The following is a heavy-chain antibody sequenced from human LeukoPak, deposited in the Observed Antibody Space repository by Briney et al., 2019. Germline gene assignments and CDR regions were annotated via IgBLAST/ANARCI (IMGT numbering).Heavy chain of an antibody. D-gene: IGHD6-13*01. J-gene: IGHJ4*02. V-gene: IGHV4-59*08. CDR2: IYYSGST. Sequence: PSGTLSLTCTVSGGSISSYYWNWIRQPPGKGLEWIGYIYYSGSTNYNPSLKSRVTISVDTSKNQFSLKLSSVTAADTAVYYCARRSSSWSFDYWGQGTLVTVSS. CDR1: GGSISSYY. CDR3: ARRSSSWSFDY.